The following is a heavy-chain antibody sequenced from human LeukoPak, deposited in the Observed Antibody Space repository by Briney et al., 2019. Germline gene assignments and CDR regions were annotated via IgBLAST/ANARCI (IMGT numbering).Heavy chain of an antibody. CDR3: ARVSGSYGDYYYYYMDV. CDR1: GYTFTGYY. V-gene: IGHV1-2*02. J-gene: IGHJ6*03. Sequence: GASVKVSCKASGYTFTGYYMHWVRQAPGQGLEWMGWINPNSGGTNYAQKFQGRVTMTRDTSISTAYMELSRLRSDDTAVYYCARVSGSYGDYYYYYMDVWGKGTTVTVSS. CDR2: INPNSGGT. D-gene: IGHD1-26*01.